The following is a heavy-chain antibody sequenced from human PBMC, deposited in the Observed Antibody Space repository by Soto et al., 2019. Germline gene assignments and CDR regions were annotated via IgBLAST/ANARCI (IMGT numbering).Heavy chain of an antibody. Sequence: ASGKVCCKASGSSFTDYYIHWVRQAPGQGLEWMGWINPSSGATKYAQNFQGRVTMTRVTSIKTTYMVLGSLRSGDTALYYCAKDPNIVVGTGGLDVWGQGPTVTVSS. J-gene: IGHJ6*02. CDR3: AKDPNIVVGTGGLDV. CDR2: INPSSGAT. CDR1: GSSFTDYY. V-gene: IGHV1-2*02. D-gene: IGHD2-21*01.